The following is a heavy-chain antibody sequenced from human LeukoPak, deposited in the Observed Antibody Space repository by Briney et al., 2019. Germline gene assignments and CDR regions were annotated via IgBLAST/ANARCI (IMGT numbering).Heavy chain of an antibody. CDR2: ISSSSSYI. V-gene: IGHV3-21*01. Sequence: WSLRLSCAASGFTFSSYSRNWVRQAAGKGLELVSSISSSSSYIYYADSVKGRFTISRDNAKNSLYLQMNSLRAEDTAVYYCARDLGWDQHFDYWGQGTLVTVSS. D-gene: IGHD4-23*01. CDR1: GFTFSSYS. J-gene: IGHJ4*02. CDR3: ARDLGWDQHFDY.